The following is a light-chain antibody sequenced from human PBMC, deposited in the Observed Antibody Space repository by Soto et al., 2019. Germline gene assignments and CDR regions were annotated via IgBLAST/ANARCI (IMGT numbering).Light chain of an antibody. Sequence: DIVMTQSRDSLAVSLGERATINCKSSQIVLYSSNNKNYLAWYQQKPGQPPKLLIYWASTRESGVPDRFSGSGSGTDFTLTISSLQAEDVAVYYCQQYYSTPITFGQGTRLEI. CDR1: QIVLYSSNNKNY. V-gene: IGKV4-1*01. CDR2: WAS. J-gene: IGKJ5*01. CDR3: QQYYSTPIT.